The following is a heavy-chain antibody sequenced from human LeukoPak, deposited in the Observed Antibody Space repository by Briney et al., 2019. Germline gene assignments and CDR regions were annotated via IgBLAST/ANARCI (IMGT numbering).Heavy chain of an antibody. D-gene: IGHD6-13*01. V-gene: IGHV4-59*12. CDR1: GGSMSSYY. Sequence: SETLSLTCTVSGGSMSSYYWSWIRQPPGKGLEWIGNIYYSGSTNYNPSLKSRVTISVDTSKNQFSLKLSSVTAADTAVYYCASHSSWYMYWGQGTLVTVSS. CDR3: ASHSSWYMY. J-gene: IGHJ4*02. CDR2: IYYSGST.